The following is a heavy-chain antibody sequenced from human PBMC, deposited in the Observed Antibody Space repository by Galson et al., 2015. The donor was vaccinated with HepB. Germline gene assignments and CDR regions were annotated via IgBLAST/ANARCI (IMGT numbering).Heavy chain of an antibody. V-gene: IGHV5-10-1*01. D-gene: IGHD6-19*01. Sequence: QSGAEVKKPGESLRISCKGSGYSFTSYWLSWVRQMPGKGLEWMGRIDPSDSYTNYSPSFQGHVTISADKSISTAYLQWSSLKASDTAMYYCARHGGVAVAVYYYYGMDVWGQGTTVTVSS. CDR2: IDPSDSYT. J-gene: IGHJ6*02. CDR3: ARHGGVAVAVYYYYGMDV. CDR1: GYSFTSYW.